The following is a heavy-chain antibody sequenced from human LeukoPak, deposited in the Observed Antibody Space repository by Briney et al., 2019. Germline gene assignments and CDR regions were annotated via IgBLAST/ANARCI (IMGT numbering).Heavy chain of an antibody. J-gene: IGHJ4*02. CDR1: GFIVSSNY. CDR2: IYSGGST. V-gene: IGHV3-53*01. CDR3: ARVYDGSGSHTLDY. D-gene: IGHD3-10*01. Sequence: PGGSLRLSCAASGFIVSSNYMSWVRQAPGKGLERVSVIYSGGSTYYADSVKGRFTISRDNSKNTLYLQMNSLRDEDTAVYYCARVYDGSGSHTLDYWGQGTLVTVSS.